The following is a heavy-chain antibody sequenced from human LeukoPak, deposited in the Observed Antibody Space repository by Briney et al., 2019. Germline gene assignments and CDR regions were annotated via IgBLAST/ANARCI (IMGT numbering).Heavy chain of an antibody. CDR2: IYYSGST. J-gene: IGHJ4*02. CDR3: ARGPRGGGYYTMYYFDY. Sequence: SETLSLTCTVSGGSISSYYWSWIRQPPGKGLEGIGYIYYSGSTNYNPSLKSRVTISVDTSKNQFSLKPSSVTAADTAVYYCARGPRGGGYYTMYYFDYWGQGTLVTVSS. D-gene: IGHD3-22*01. CDR1: GGSISSYY. V-gene: IGHV4-59*01.